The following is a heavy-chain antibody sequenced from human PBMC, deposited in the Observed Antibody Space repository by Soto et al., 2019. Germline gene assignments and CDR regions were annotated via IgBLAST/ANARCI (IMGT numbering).Heavy chain of an antibody. V-gene: IGHV3-23*01. D-gene: IGHD3-3*01. Sequence: GGSLRLSCAVSGFSFSDYAMTWVRQAPGKGLEWVSGFSDAAGRPNYAESVKGRFTISRDNSKNALYLQMYSLRAEDTALYYCARGFGPFDIWGRGTMVTVSS. CDR3: ARGFGPFDI. J-gene: IGHJ3*02. CDR2: FSDAAGRP. CDR1: GFSFSDYA.